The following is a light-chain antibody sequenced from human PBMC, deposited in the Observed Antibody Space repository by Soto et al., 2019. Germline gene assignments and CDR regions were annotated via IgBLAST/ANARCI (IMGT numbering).Light chain of an antibody. CDR1: SSDVGGYDL. CDR2: EGS. V-gene: IGLV2-23*01. J-gene: IGLJ3*02. CDR3: CAYVSSNTLL. Sequence: QSALTQPASVSGSPGQSITISCTGTSSDVGGYDLVSWYQQHPGKAPKLIIYEGSKRPSGISNRFSGSKSGNTASLIISGLQGDDEGDYYCCAYVSSNTLLFVGGTKVTVL.